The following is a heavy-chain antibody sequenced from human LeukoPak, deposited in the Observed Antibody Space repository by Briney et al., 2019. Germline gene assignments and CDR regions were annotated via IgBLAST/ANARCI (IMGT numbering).Heavy chain of an antibody. CDR1: GGSVSSSSYY. V-gene: IGHV4-39*01. Sequence: SETLSLTCTVSGGSVSSSSYYWGWIRQPPMKGLEWIGSIYYSGGTEYNLSLKSRVTISVDTSRNQFSLKLSSVTAADTAVYYCARHQSYGSGTYYAPFDNWGQGILVTVSS. CDR3: ARHQSYGSGTYYAPFDN. D-gene: IGHD3-10*01. J-gene: IGHJ4*02. CDR2: IYYSGGT.